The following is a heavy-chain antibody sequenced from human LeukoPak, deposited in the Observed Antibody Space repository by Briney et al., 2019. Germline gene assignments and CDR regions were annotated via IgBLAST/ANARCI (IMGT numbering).Heavy chain of an antibody. CDR2: INYNGAIT. CDR1: GFTFVDYG. J-gene: IGHJ4*02. V-gene: IGHV3-20*04. D-gene: IGHD3-16*01. Sequence: GGSLRLSCATSGFTFVDYGLSWVRRTPGKGLEWLCAINYNGAITDYADSVKGRFTISRDNAKNSLYLRMDSLRGEDTALYYCTRDRLGPSFSVSHSDLWGQGTLVTVSS. CDR3: TRDRLGPSFSVSHSDL.